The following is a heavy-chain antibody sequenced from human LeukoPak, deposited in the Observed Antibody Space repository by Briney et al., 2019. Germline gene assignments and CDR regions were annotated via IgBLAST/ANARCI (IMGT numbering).Heavy chain of an antibody. CDR3: ARGAGTYDPYYFDY. Sequence: SVKDSCKASGGTFSSYAVSWVRPAPGQGLEWMGGIIPIFGTANYAQKFQGRVTITTDESTSTAYMELSSLRSEDTAVYYCARGAGTYDPYYFDYWGQGTLATVSS. J-gene: IGHJ4*02. D-gene: IGHD3-10*01. V-gene: IGHV1-69*05. CDR1: GGTFSSYA. CDR2: IIPIFGTA.